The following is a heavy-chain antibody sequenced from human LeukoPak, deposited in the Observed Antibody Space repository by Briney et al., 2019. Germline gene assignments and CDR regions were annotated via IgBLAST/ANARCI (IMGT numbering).Heavy chain of an antibody. V-gene: IGHV1-46*01. D-gene: IGHD5-24*01. CDR3: ARVRGMTTRDLDY. J-gene: IGHJ4*02. CDR2: INPSYGST. CDR1: GYTFTGYY. Sequence: GASVKVSCKASGYTFTGYYMHWVRQAPGQGLEWVGMINPSYGSTTYAQKFQGRVTMTRDTSTSIVYMELSSLRSEDTAVYYCARVRGMTTRDLDYWGQGTLVTVSS.